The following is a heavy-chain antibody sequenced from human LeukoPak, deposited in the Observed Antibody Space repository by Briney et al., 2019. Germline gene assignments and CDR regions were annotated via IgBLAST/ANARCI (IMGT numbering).Heavy chain of an antibody. CDR2: IYSGGST. Sequence: PGGSLRLSCAASGFTVSSNYMSWVRQAPGKGLEWVSVIYSGGSTYYADSVKGRFTISRDNSKNTLYLQMNSLRAEDTAIYYCAKGIKAYCGGDCYRGYWGQGTLVTVSS. J-gene: IGHJ4*02. V-gene: IGHV3-53*01. CDR1: GFTVSSNY. CDR3: AKGIKAYCGGDCYRGY. D-gene: IGHD2-21*01.